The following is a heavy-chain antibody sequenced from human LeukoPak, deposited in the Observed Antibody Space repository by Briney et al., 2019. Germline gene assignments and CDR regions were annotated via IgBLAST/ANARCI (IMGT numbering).Heavy chain of an antibody. J-gene: IGHJ5*02. D-gene: IGHD3-22*01. CDR2: IYTSEST. V-gene: IGHV4-4*09. Sequence: SETLSLTCTVSGGSISSYYWSWIRQPPGKGLEWIGYIYTSESTNYNPSLKSRVTISVDTSKNQFSLKLSSVTAADTAVYYCARHLGGYYLWGQGTLVTVSS. CDR3: ARHLGGYYL. CDR1: GGSISSYY.